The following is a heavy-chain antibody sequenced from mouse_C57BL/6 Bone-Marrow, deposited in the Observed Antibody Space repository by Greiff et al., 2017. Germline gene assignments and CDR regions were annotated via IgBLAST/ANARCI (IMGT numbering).Heavy chain of an antibody. CDR3: ARGTLCYEWFAY. J-gene: IGHJ3*01. CDR1: GYTFTSYW. Sequence: VQLQQPGAELVMPGASVKLSCKASGYTFTSYWMHWVKQRPGQGLEWIGEIDPSDSYTNYNQKFKGKYTLTVDKSSSTAYMQLSSLTSEDSAVYYCARGTLCYEWFAYWGQGTLVTVSA. CDR2: IDPSDSYT. D-gene: IGHD2-12*01. V-gene: IGHV1-69*01.